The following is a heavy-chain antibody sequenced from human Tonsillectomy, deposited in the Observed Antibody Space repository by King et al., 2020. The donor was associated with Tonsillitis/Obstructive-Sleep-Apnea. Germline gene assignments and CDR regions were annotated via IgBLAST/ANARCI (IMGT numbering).Heavy chain of an antibody. CDR1: GGSITSDY. Sequence: VQLQESGPGLVKPSETLSLTCTVSGGSITSDYWSWIRQPPGKGLEWIGNIYYSGSTNYNPSHMSRVTISVDTSKNQFSLKLSSVSAADTAVYYCARVRVTIFGVTIIVHPYYYYMDVWGKGTTVTVSS. D-gene: IGHD3-3*01. CDR3: ARVRVTIFGVTIIVHPYYYYMDV. CDR2: IYYSGST. V-gene: IGHV4-59*01. J-gene: IGHJ6*03.